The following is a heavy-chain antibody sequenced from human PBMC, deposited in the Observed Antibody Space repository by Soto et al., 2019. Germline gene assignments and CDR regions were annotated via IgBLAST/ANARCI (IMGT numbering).Heavy chain of an antibody. CDR1: GGTFSSYA. V-gene: IGHV1-69*13. CDR3: ASRYYYDSSGYYKPDFQH. Sequence: ASVKVSCKASGGTFSSYAISWVRQAPGQGLEWMGGIIPIFGTANYAQKFQGRVTITADESTSTAYMELSSLRSEDTAVYYCASRYYYDSSGYYKPDFQHWGQGTLVTVSS. J-gene: IGHJ1*01. D-gene: IGHD3-22*01. CDR2: IIPIFGTA.